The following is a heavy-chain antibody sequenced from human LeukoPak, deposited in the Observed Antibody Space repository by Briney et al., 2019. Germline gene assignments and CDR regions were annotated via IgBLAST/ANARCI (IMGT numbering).Heavy chain of an antibody. J-gene: IGHJ4*02. CDR3: ARRGGSGRAFDY. V-gene: IGHV4-39*01. D-gene: IGHD1-26*01. CDR2: IYYTGST. Sequence: PSETLSLTCSVSGASISGGTYYWGWIRQPPGKGLEWIGSIYYTGSTYDNPSLKSRVTISVDTSKNQFSLKLSSVTAADTAVYYRARRGGSGRAFDYWGQGTLVTVSS. CDR1: GASISGGTYY.